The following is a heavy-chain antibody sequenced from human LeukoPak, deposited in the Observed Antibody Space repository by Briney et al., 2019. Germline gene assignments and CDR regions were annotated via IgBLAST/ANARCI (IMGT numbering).Heavy chain of an antibody. V-gene: IGHV3-30-3*01. J-gene: IGHJ4*02. CDR2: ISYDGSNK. CDR1: GFTFSSYA. D-gene: IGHD3-22*01. CDR3: ARDPWGYDSSDY. Sequence: GGSLRLSCAASGFTFSSYAMHWVRQAPGKGLEWVAVISYDGSNKYYADSVKGRFTISRDNSKNTLYLQMNSLRADDTAVYYCARDPWGYDSSDYWGQGTLVTVSS.